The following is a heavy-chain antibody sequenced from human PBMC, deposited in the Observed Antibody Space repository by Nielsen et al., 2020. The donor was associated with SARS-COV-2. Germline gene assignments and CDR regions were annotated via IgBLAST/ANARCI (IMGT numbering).Heavy chain of an antibody. CDR3: TREDTAMVTFDY. D-gene: IGHD5-18*01. J-gene: IGHJ4*02. CDR1: GFTFGDYA. V-gene: IGHV3-49*03. CDR2: IRSKAYGGTT. Sequence: GGSLRLSCTASGFTFGDYAMSWFRQAPGKGLEWVGFIRSKAYGGTTEYAASVKGRFTISRDDSKSIAYLQMSSLKTEDTAVYYCTREDTAMVTFDYWGQGTLVTVSS.